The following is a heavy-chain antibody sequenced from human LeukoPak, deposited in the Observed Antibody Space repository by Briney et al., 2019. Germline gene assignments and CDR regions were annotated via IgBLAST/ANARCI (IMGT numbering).Heavy chain of an antibody. J-gene: IGHJ4*02. Sequence: SETLSLTCAVCGYSISSDYYWVWIRQPPGKGLEWIGTIYHSGSTYSNPSLKSRVTISVDTSKNQFSLKLSSVTAADTAVYYCARVSSGANSYYFDYWGQGTLVTVSS. CDR3: ARVSSGANSYYFDY. D-gene: IGHD3-10*01. CDR2: IYHSGST. V-gene: IGHV4-38-2*01. CDR1: GYSISSDYY.